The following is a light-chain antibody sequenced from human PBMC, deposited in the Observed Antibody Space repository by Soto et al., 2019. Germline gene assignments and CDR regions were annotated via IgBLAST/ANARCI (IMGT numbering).Light chain of an antibody. CDR1: QSVGRY. CDR2: DAS. CDR3: QHRNVWPST. V-gene: IGKV3-11*01. J-gene: IGKJ4*01. Sequence: EIVLTQSPATLSLSPGEGATLSCRASQSVGRYLAWYQQKPGQAPRLLIYDASKRATGIAARFSGSGSGTDITLTTSSLEPEDFAVYYCQHRNVWPSTFGGGIKVQIK.